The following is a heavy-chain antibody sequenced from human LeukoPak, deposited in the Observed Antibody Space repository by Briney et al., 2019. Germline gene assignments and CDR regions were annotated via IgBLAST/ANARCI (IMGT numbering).Heavy chain of an antibody. Sequence: GGSLRFSCAASGFTFSSYSMNWVRQAPGKGLEWVSSIISSSSYIYYADSVKGRFTISRDNAKNSLYLQMNSLRAEDTAVYYCARDFGGYCSSTNCYLGHLDYWGQGTLVTVSS. CDR3: ARDFGGYCSSTNCYLGHLDY. CDR1: GFTFSSYS. D-gene: IGHD2-2*01. V-gene: IGHV3-21*03. CDR2: IISSSSYI. J-gene: IGHJ4*02.